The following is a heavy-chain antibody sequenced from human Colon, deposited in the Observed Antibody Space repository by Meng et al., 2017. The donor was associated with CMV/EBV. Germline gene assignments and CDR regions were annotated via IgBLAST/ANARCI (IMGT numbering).Heavy chain of an antibody. CDR2: ISGTGSRT. Sequence: AASGLTVSSHAMSWVRKAPGKGLEWVSAISGTGSRTTYADSARGRFTISRDNSKNTLYLQMNSLSAGDTAIYYCAKDRVDDAYYFDYWGQGTLVTVSS. V-gene: IGHV3-23*01. D-gene: IGHD2-15*01. CDR3: AKDRVDDAYYFDY. CDR1: GLTVSSHA. J-gene: IGHJ4*02.